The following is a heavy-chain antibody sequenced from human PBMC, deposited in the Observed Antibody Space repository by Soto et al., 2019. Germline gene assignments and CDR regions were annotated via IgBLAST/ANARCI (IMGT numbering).Heavy chain of an antibody. CDR2: IYYSGST. CDR3: ASPMFGVVPSEPNYYYGMDV. V-gene: IGHV4-30-4*01. D-gene: IGHD3-3*01. J-gene: IGHJ6*02. CDR1: GGSISSGDYY. Sequence: QVQLQESGPGLVKPSQTLSLTCTVSGGSISSGDYYWRWIRQPPGKGLECIGYIYYSGSTYSNPYLKSRVTISVDTSKNQFSLKLSSVTAADTAVYYCASPMFGVVPSEPNYYYGMDVWGQGTTVTVSS.